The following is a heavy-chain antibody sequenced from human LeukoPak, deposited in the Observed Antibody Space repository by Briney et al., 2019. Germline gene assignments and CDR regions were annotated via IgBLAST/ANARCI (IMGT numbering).Heavy chain of an antibody. CDR1: GGSFSGYF. Sequence: SETLSLTCAVNGGSFSGYFCSWIRQPPGKGLEWIGEINHSGSTYYNASLKSRITISVDTYKRKFSLRMNSVTAADTAVYFCAGYYSSIYGMDVWGQGTSVSVSS. J-gene: IGHJ6*02. D-gene: IGHD3-3*01. V-gene: IGHV4-34*01. CDR2: INHSGST. CDR3: AGYYSSIYGMDV.